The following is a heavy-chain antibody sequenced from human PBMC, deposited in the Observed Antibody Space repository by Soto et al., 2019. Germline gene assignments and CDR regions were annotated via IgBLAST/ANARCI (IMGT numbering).Heavy chain of an antibody. Sequence: PSVPRSLGCPVGTGSISRYDWYWIRQTQKKGLEWIGYMYYTGSTNYNPSRKSRVTTSVDTSKNQLSLKLRSVTAADTAVDYCAPLAYDTSGSIDDWGQGTLVPFSS. V-gene: IGHV4-59*01. CDR3: APLAYDTSGSIDD. CDR1: TGSISRYD. J-gene: IGHJ4*02. CDR2: MYYTGST. D-gene: IGHD3-22*01.